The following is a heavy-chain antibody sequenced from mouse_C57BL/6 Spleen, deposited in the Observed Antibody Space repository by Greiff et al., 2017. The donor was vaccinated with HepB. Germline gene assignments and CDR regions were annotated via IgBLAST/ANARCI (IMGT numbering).Heavy chain of an antibody. Sequence: VQLQQSGAELVKPGASVKMSCKASGYTFTSYWITWVKQRPGQGLEWIGDIYPGSGSTNYNEKFKSKATLTEDTSSSTAYMQLSSLTSEDSAVYYCARSRYYYGSSYYFDYWGQGTTLTVSS. CDR3: ARSRYYYGSSYYFDY. CDR2: IYPGSGST. D-gene: IGHD1-1*01. V-gene: IGHV1-55*01. CDR1: GYTFTSYW. J-gene: IGHJ2*01.